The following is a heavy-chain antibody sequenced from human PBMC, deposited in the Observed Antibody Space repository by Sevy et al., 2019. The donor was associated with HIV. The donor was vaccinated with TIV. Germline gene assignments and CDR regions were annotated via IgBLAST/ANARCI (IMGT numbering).Heavy chain of an antibody. Sequence: SETLSLTCTVSGGSISSGGYYWSWIRQHPGKGLEWIGYIYYSGSTYYNPSLKSRVTISVDTSKNQFSLKPSSVTAADTAVYYCARRSLTIFGVVMSRDWYFDLWGRGTLVTVSS. V-gene: IGHV4-31*03. CDR3: ARRSLTIFGVVMSRDWYFDL. CDR2: IYYSGST. J-gene: IGHJ2*01. CDR1: GGSISSGGYY. D-gene: IGHD3-3*01.